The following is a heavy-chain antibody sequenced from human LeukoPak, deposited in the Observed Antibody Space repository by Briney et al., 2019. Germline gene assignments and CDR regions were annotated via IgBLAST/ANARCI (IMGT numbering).Heavy chain of an antibody. D-gene: IGHD3-9*01. CDR2: ISGSGGST. Sequence: GGSLRLSCAASGLTFSSYAMSWVRQAPGKGLEWVSAISGSGGSTYYADSVKGRFTISRDNSKNTLYLQMNSLRAEDTAVYYCAKDDPLYYDILTGYPDYWGQGTLVTVSS. CDR1: GLTFSSYA. J-gene: IGHJ4*02. CDR3: AKDDPLYYDILTGYPDY. V-gene: IGHV3-23*01.